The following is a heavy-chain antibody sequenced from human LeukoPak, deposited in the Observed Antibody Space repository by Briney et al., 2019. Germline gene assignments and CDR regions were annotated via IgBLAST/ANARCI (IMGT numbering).Heavy chain of an antibody. CDR1: GFTFSSYS. D-gene: IGHD4-23*01. J-gene: IGHJ4*02. CDR3: AREDYGGLSLGY. V-gene: IGHV3-21*01. CDR2: ISSSSSYI. Sequence: PGGSLRLSCAASGFTFSSYSMNWVRQAPGKGLEWVSSISSSSSYIYYADSVKGRFTISRDNAKNSLYLQMNSLRAEDTAVYYCAREDYGGLSLGYWGQGTLVTVSS.